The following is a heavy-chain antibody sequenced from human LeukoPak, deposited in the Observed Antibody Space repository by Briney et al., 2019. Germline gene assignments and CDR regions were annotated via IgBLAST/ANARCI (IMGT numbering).Heavy chain of an antibody. V-gene: IGHV3-66*01. CDR2: IYSGGST. CDR3: ARDISSGWLTFDY. J-gene: IGHJ4*02. D-gene: IGHD6-19*01. Sequence: GGSLRLSCAASGFTVSSNYMSWVRQAPGKGLEWVSVIYSGGSTYYADSVKGRFTISRDNSENTLYLQVNSLRAEDTAVYYCARDISSGWLTFDYWGQGTLVTVSS. CDR1: GFTVSSNY.